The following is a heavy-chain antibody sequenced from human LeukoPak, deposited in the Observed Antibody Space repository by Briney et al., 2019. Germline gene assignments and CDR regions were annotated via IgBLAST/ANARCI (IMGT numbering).Heavy chain of an antibody. CDR3: ARDFCSYGSCFDY. Sequence: GGSLRLSCAASGFTFNSYSMNWVRQAPGKGLEWVSFISSSSTYIYYADSVRGRFTISRDNAKNSLYLQMNSLRAEDTAVYYCARDFCSYGSCFDYWGQGTLVTVSS. J-gene: IGHJ4*02. D-gene: IGHD5-18*01. V-gene: IGHV3-21*01. CDR2: ISSSSTYI. CDR1: GFTFNSYS.